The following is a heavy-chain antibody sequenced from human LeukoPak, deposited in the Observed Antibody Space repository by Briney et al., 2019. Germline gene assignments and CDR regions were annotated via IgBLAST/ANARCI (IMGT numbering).Heavy chain of an antibody. Sequence: SETLSLTCTVSGGSISSYYWSWIRQPAGKGLEWIGRIYTSGSTNYNPSLKSRVTISVDTSKNQFSLKLSSVTAADTAVYYCAKGGSEWLPPDAFDIWGQGTMVTVSS. D-gene: IGHD3-3*01. V-gene: IGHV4-4*07. CDR1: GGSISSYY. CDR3: AKGGSEWLPPDAFDI. J-gene: IGHJ3*02. CDR2: IYTSGST.